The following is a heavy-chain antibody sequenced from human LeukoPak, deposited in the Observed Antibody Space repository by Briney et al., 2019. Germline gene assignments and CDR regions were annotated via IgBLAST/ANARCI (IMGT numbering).Heavy chain of an antibody. CDR1: GGTFNSYP. D-gene: IGHD2-8*01. CDR3: TRDRGYCRNSDCYHYYMDV. J-gene: IGHJ6*03. CDR2: IMPSFGPT. V-gene: IGHV1-69*13. Sequence: ASVKVSCKASGGTFNSYPINWVRQAPGLGLEWMGGIMPSFGPTNYAQKFQGRVTITADESTSTVYMDLSSLRSEDTAVYYCTRDRGYCRNSDCYHYYMDVWGGGTTVTVSS.